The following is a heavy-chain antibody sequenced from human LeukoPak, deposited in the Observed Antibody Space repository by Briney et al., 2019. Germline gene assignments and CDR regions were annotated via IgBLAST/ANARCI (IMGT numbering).Heavy chain of an antibody. CDR1: GFAFSSFA. Sequence: GGSLRLSCAASGFAFSSFAMHWVRQAPGKGLEWVAVTSYDGSEEFYADFVEGRFTISRDNSKNTLFLYMNSLRTEDAAVFYCARAKGIAVDGTGGRIDFWGRGTLVTVSS. CDR2: TSYDGSEE. CDR3: ARAKGIAVDGTGGRIDF. D-gene: IGHD6-13*01. J-gene: IGHJ4*02. V-gene: IGHV3-30*04.